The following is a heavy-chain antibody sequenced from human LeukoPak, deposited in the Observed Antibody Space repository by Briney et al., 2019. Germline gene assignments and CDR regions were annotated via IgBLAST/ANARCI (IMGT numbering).Heavy chain of an antibody. CDR3: ATDFYDST. V-gene: IGHV3-15*01. Sequence: GGSLRLSCAVSGFTFSGFWMSWSRQAPGKGLEWVGRIRSNSDGGTIDYAAPVKGRFTLSRDDSKTTPYLQMNSLQTEDTAVYYCATDFYDSTWGQGTLVTVSS. CDR2: IRSNSDGGTI. D-gene: IGHD3-22*01. J-gene: IGHJ5*02. CDR1: GFTFSGFW.